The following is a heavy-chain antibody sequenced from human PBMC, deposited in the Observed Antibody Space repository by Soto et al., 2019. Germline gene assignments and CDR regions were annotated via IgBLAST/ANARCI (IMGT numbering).Heavy chain of an antibody. CDR3: ARDRSSSLRPYGMDV. D-gene: IGHD6-13*01. V-gene: IGHV1-3*01. CDR1: GYTFTSYA. J-gene: IGHJ6*02. CDR2: INAGNGNT. Sequence: QVQLVQSGAEVKKPGASVKVSCKASGYTFTSYAMHWVRQAPGQRLEWMGWINAGNGNTKYSQKFQGRVTINRDTSASTAYMELSSLRSEDTAVYYCARDRSSSLRPYGMDVWGQGTTVTVSS.